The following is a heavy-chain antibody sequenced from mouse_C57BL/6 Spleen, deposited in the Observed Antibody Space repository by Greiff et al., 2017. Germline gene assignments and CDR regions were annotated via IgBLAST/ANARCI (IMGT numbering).Heavy chain of an antibody. D-gene: IGHD2-2*01. Sequence: EVQRVESGAGLVKPGGSLKLSCAASGFTFSSYAMHWVRQSPEKRLEWVEYISSGGGYSYYADKVKGKFTISRDNSRNTLYLQMSSLKSEDTAMYYCTRDRGYGYEQFAYWGQGTLVTVSA. CDR1: GFTFSSYA. J-gene: IGHJ3*01. CDR2: ISSGGGYS. CDR3: TRDRGYGYEQFAY. V-gene: IGHV5-9-1*02.